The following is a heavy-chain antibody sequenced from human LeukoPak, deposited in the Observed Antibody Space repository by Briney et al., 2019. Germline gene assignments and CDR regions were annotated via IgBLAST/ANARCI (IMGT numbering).Heavy chain of an antibody. D-gene: IGHD3-9*01. CDR1: GDSITSGSYY. CDR3: ARGGSTLHSAGGHDIEFYYYYYMDV. J-gene: IGHJ6*03. V-gene: IGHV4-61*02. Sequence: MPSETLSLTCTVSGDSITSGSYYWSWIRQPAGKGLEWIGRIFISGGTNYNPSLRSRVTMSLDTSKNQFSLKLYSVTAADTAVYYCARGGSTLHSAGGHDIEFYYYYYMDVWGKGTTVTISS. CDR2: IFISGGT.